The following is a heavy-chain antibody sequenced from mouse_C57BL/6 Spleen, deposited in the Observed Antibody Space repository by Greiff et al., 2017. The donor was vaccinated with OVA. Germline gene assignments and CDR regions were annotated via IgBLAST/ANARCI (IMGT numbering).Heavy chain of an antibody. Sequence: VKLVESGAELVRPGASVTLSCKASGYTFTDYEMHWVKQTPVHGLEWIGAIDPETGGTAYNQKFKGKAILTADKSSSTAYMELRSLTSEDSAVYYCTRVLGDAMDYWGQGTSVTVSS. CDR3: TRVLGDAMDY. J-gene: IGHJ4*01. CDR1: GYTFTDYE. CDR2: IDPETGGT. D-gene: IGHD4-1*01. V-gene: IGHV1-15*01.